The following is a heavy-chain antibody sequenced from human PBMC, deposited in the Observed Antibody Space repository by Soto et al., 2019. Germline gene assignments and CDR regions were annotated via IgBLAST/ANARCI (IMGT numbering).Heavy chain of an antibody. CDR3: ASQYYDFSGGALDF. D-gene: IGHD3-3*01. CDR2: IHDTATT. CDR1: GGSISSDDYY. V-gene: IGHV4-30-4*01. Sequence: QVQLQESGPGLVQPSQTLSLTCTVSGGSISSDDYYWTWVRQPPGKGLEWIGNIHDTATTSYNPSLKSRLTLSVDTSNNQSSLRLKSVTAADTAVYFCASQYYDFSGGALDFWGQGILVPVSS. J-gene: IGHJ4*02.